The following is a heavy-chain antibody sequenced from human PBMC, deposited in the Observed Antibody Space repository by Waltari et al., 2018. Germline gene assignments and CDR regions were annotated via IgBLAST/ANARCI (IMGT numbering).Heavy chain of an antibody. CDR1: GYTFMDYY. CDR3: ARWPALSADPYYFDY. D-gene: IGHD3-16*01. Sequence: QVQLVQSGAEVKKPGASVRGSCKTSGYTFMDYYINWVRQAPGQGLEWMGRVIPKSGGTSYPQKFKDRVTMTRDTSISTAYMELSRLTFDDTAVYFCARWPALSADPYYFDYWGQGTLVTVSS. CDR2: VIPKSGGT. J-gene: IGHJ4*02. V-gene: IGHV1-2*06.